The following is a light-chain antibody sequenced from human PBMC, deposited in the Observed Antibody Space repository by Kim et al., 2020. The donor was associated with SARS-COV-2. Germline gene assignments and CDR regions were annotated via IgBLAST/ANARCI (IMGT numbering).Light chain of an antibody. J-gene: IGLJ3*02. V-gene: IGLV4-69*01. CDR3: QTWDTGIHV. CDR2: LNSDGSH. CDR1: SGHSRNA. Sequence: QLVLTQSPSASASLGASVKLTCTLSSGHSRNAIAWHQQQPERGPRYLMKLNSDGSHTKGDGIPDRFSGSSSGAERYLTISSLQSEDEADNYCQTWDTGIHVFGGGTQLTVL.